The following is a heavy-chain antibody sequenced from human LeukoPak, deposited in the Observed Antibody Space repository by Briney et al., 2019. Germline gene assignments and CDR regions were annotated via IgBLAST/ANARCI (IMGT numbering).Heavy chain of an antibody. J-gene: IGHJ3*01. Sequence: PGGSLRLSCAASGFTFTSHWMSWVRQAPGKGLEWVANIKPDGSEKYYVDSVKGRFTISRDSVENSLFLQMNSLRAEDTAVYYCSRDSDWGQGTMVTVPS. D-gene: IGHD3-10*01. V-gene: IGHV3-7*01. CDR2: IKPDGSEK. CDR1: GFTFTSHW. CDR3: SRDSD.